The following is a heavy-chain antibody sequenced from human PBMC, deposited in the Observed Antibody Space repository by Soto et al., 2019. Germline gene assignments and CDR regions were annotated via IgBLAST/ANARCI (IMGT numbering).Heavy chain of an antibody. J-gene: IGHJ5*02. CDR2: VYTSGNT. V-gene: IGHV4-4*07. CDR1: GDSISSFY. Sequence: SETLSLTCTVSGDSISSFYWSWIRQPAGKGLEWIGRVYTSGNTDYNPSLKSRLTMSVDTSKNQLSLKLRSVTAADTAAYYCVRDQSDYGGGNWFDPWGPGTLVTVS. CDR3: VRDQSDYGGGNWFDP. D-gene: IGHD4-17*01.